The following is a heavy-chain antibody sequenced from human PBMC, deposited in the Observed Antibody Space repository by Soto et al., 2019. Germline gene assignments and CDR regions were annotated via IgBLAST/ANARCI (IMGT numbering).Heavy chain of an antibody. CDR2: IDSSTKYT. CDR1: GFTFRAYY. V-gene: IGHV3-11*05. CDR3: AREYYYTMDV. J-gene: IGHJ6*02. Sequence: QVQLVESGGGLVRPGGSLRLSCEASGFTFRAYYMTWFRQAQGKGLEWLSYIDSSTKYTNYADSVKGRFTISRDNAKNSLYLQMNSLRADDTAVYYCAREYYYTMDVWGQGTMVTVSS.